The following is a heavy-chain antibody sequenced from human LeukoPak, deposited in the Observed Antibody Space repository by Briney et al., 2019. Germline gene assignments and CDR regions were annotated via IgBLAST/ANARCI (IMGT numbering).Heavy chain of an antibody. V-gene: IGHV3-30*18. D-gene: IGHD3-22*01. CDR1: GFAFSSYG. J-gene: IGHJ5*02. Sequence: PGRSVRLSCAASGFAFSSYGMHWVRQAPGKGLEWVAVISYDGSNKYYADSVKGRFTISRDNSKNTLYLQMNSLRAEDTAVYYCAKDARSGYFNWFDPWGQGTLATVSS. CDR3: AKDARSGYFNWFDP. CDR2: ISYDGSNK.